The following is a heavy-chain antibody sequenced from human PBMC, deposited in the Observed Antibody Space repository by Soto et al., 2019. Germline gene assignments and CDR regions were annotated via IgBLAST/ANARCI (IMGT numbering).Heavy chain of an antibody. CDR2: IYSGGST. J-gene: IGHJ6*02. CDR3: AREGYGFDV. Sequence: EAQLVESGGGLIQPGGSLRLSCAASGLTVSSNFMNWVRQAPGKGLEWVSVIYSGGSTYYADSVKGRFTISRDKSKNTLYLQMDRLRAEDTAVYYCAREGYGFDVWGPGTTVTVSS. CDR1: GLTVSSNF. V-gene: IGHV3-53*01.